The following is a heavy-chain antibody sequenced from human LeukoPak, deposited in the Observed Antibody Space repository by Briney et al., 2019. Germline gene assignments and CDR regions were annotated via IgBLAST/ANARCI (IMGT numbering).Heavy chain of an antibody. CDR1: GFTFSSYG. CDR3: VYYDYVWGSSKYYFDY. CDR2: ISGSGGST. Sequence: GGSLRLSCAASGFTFSSYGMGWVRQAPGKGLEWVSAISGSGGSTYYADSVKGRFTISRDNSKNTLYLQMNSLRAEDTAVYYCVYYDYVWGSSKYYFDYWGQGTLVTVSS. J-gene: IGHJ4*02. D-gene: IGHD3-16*01. V-gene: IGHV3-23*01.